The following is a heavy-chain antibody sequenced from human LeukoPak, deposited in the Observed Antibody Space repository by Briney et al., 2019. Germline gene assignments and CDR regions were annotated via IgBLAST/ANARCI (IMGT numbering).Heavy chain of an antibody. V-gene: IGHV1-69*05. CDR2: IIPIFGTA. Sequence: SVKVSCKASGGTFSSYAISWVRQAPGQGLEWMGGIIPIFGTANYAQKFQGRVTITTDESTSTAYMELRSLRSDDTAVYYCARTKIPSGWFDPWGQGTLVTVSS. D-gene: IGHD2-2*02. CDR1: GGTFSSYA. CDR3: ARTKIPSGWFDP. J-gene: IGHJ5*02.